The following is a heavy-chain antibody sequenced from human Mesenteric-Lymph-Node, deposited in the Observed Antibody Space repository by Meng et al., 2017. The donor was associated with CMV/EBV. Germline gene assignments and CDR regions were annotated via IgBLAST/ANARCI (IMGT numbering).Heavy chain of an antibody. D-gene: IGHD2-2*01. V-gene: IGHV1-46*01. CDR3: AREPVPAAVQGWFDP. CDR1: GYTFTTYY. J-gene: IGHJ5*02. CDR2: INPGGGST. Sequence: SGYTFTTYYVHWVRQAPGQGLEYMGIINPGGGSTNYAQKFQGRVTMTRDTSTSTVYMEPNSLRSEDTAVYYCAREPVPAAVQGWFDPWGQGTLVTVSS.